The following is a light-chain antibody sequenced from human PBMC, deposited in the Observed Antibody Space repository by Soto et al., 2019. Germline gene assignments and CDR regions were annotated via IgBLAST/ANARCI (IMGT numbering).Light chain of an antibody. V-gene: IGKV1-12*01. CDR3: QQSYSTPPWT. J-gene: IGKJ1*01. Sequence: DIQMTQSPSSVSASVGDTVTITCRASEYIGTWLAWYLQKPGKAPKLLIYAASNLQSGVPSRFSGSGSGTDFTLTISSLQPEDFATYFCQQSYSTPPWTFGQGTKVEIK. CDR2: AAS. CDR1: EYIGTW.